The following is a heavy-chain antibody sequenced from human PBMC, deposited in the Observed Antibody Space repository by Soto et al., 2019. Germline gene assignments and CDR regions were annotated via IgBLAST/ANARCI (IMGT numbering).Heavy chain of an antibody. CDR3: ASYGIAVAGTPFDY. J-gene: IGHJ4*02. CDR1: GGTFSSYA. V-gene: IGHV1-69*13. CDR2: IIPIFGTA. Sequence: VASVKVSCKASGGTFSSYAISWVRQAPGQGLEWMGGIIPIFGTANYAQKFQGRVTITADESTSTAYMELSSLRSEDTAVYYCASYGIAVAGTPFDYWGQGTLVTVSS. D-gene: IGHD6-19*01.